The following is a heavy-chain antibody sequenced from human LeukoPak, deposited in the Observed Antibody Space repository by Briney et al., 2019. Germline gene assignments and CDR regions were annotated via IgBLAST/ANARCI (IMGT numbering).Heavy chain of an antibody. D-gene: IGHD2-2*01. CDR1: GYTFTGYY. CDR2: INPNSGGT. CDR3: ARDSAALGYCSSTSCYGFGWFDP. J-gene: IGHJ5*02. V-gene: IGHV1-2*02. Sequence: ASVKVSCKASGYTFTGYYMHWVRQAPGQGLEWMGWINPNSGGTSYAQKFQGRVTMTRDTSISTAYMELSRLRSDDTAVYYCARDSAALGYCSSTSCYGFGWFDPWGQGTLVTVSS.